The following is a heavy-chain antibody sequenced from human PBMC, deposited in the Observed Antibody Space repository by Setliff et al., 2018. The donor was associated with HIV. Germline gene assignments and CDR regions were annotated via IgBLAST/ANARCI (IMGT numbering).Heavy chain of an antibody. Sequence: SETLSLTCAVSGGSISSSNWWSWVRQAPGEGLEWIGEIHHSGSTNYKPSLKSRVTISVDKSKNQFSLKLSSVTAADTGVYHCARVGVRNWNDDGIDFWGQGALVTVSS. CDR1: GGSISSSNW. D-gene: IGHD1-1*01. CDR3: ARVGVRNWNDDGIDF. CDR2: IHHSGST. J-gene: IGHJ4*02. V-gene: IGHV4-4*02.